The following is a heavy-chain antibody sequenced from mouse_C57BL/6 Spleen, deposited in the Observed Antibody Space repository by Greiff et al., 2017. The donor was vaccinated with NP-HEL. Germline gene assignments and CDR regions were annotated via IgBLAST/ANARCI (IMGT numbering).Heavy chain of an antibody. V-gene: IGHV5-9-1*02. CDR3: TRGYGYFDY. J-gene: IGHJ2*01. D-gene: IGHD1-1*02. CDR2: ISSGGDYI. Sequence: EVQGVESGEGLVKPGGSLKLSCAASGFTFSSYAMSWVRQTPEKRLEWVAYISSGGDYIYYADTVKGRFTISRDKARNTLYLQMSSLKSEDTTMYYCTRGYGYFDYWGQGTTLTVSS. CDR1: GFTFSSYA.